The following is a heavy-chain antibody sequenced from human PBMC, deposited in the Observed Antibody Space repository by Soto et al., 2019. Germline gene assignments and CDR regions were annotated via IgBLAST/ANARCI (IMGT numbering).Heavy chain of an antibody. Sequence: EVQLVESGGGLVKPGGSLRLSCAASGFSFTNAWMNWVRQAPGKGLEWVGRIKSKTDGGTKDYAAPVKGRFTISRDDSKNTLYLQMNSLITEDTAVYYCTTSIKAKVSGWGQGTLVTVSS. J-gene: IGHJ4*02. V-gene: IGHV3-15*07. CDR3: TTSIKAKVSG. CDR1: GFSFTNAW. D-gene: IGHD6-25*01. CDR2: IKSKTDGGTK.